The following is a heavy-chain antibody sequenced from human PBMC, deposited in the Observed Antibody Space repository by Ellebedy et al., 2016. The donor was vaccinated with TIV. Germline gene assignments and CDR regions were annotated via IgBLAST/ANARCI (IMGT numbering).Heavy chain of an antibody. Sequence: AASVKVSCKASGYTFTSYDINWVRQATGQGLEWMGWMNPNSGNTGYAQKFQGRISLTTDTSMGTAYMELRSLRSDDTGVYFCARDVPADAAALLDYWGQGTRVTGSS. CDR2: MNPNSGNT. CDR3: ARDVPADAAALLDY. CDR1: GYTFTSYD. V-gene: IGHV1-8*01. D-gene: IGHD2-2*01. J-gene: IGHJ4*02.